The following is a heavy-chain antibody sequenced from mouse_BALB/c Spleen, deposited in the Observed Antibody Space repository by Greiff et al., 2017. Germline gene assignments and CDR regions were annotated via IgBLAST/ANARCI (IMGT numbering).Heavy chain of an antibody. Sequence: EVQVVESGGGLVKPGGSLKLSCAASGFTFSSYAMSWVRQTPEKRLEWVASISSGGSTYYPDSVKGRFTISRDNARNILYLQMSSLRSEDTAMYYCARGLPAADYFDYWGQGTTRTVSS. J-gene: IGHJ2*01. V-gene: IGHV5-6-5*01. D-gene: IGHD2-12*01. CDR3: ARGLPAADYFDY. CDR1: GFTFSSYA. CDR2: ISSGGST.